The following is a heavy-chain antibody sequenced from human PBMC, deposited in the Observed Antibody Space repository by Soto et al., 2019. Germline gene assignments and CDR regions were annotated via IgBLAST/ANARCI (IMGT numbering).Heavy chain of an antibody. Sequence: QVQLVESGGGVVQPGRSLRLSCAASGFTFSSYGMHWVRQAPGKGLEWVAVISYDGSNKYYADSVKGRFTISRDNSKNTLYLQMNSLRAEGTAVYYCQVGAFDIWGQGKMVTVSS. CDR3: QVGAFDI. CDR2: ISYDGSNK. J-gene: IGHJ3*02. V-gene: IGHV3-30*03. D-gene: IGHD1-26*01. CDR1: GFTFSSYG.